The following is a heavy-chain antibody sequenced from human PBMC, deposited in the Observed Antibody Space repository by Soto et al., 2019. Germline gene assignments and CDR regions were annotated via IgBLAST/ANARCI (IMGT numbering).Heavy chain of an antibody. CDR2: ISSDGYNK. D-gene: IGHD7-27*01. CDR3: ATLGWGKAFDY. CDR1: GFAFSSYG. V-gene: IGHV3-30-3*01. J-gene: IGHJ4*02. Sequence: PVGSLRLSCEGSGFAFSSYGMHWVRQAPGKGLEWVALISSDGYNKDYTDSVKGRFTVSRDNSENTLYLQMNSLTTEDTAVYYCATLGWGKAFDYWGQGKLVTVSS.